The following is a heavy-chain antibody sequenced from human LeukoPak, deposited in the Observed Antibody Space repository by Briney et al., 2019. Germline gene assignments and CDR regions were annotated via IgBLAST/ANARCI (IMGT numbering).Heavy chain of an antibody. V-gene: IGHV3-15*07. CDR3: STTYYYDSSEGY. CDR1: GFTFSNAW. Sequence: GGSLRLSCAASGFTFSNAWMNWVRQAPGKGLEWVGRIKSKTGGGTTDYAAPVKGKFTISRDDSKNTLYLQMNSLKTEDTAVYYCSTTYYYDSSEGYWGQGTLVTVSS. D-gene: IGHD3-22*01. J-gene: IGHJ4*02. CDR2: IKSKTGGGTT.